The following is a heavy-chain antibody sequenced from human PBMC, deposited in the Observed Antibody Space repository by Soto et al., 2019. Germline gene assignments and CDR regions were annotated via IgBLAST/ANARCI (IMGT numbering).Heavy chain of an antibody. CDR1: GFSVSSKS. CDR3: ARDYIRCNGGRWYGVHTDV. J-gene: IGHJ6*03. D-gene: IGHD2-15*01. Sequence: EVQLVESGGDLVQPGGSLRLSCAVSGFSVSSKSMSWARQAPGKGLERVSVMYKVGSGGRIYYADSVKGRFTISRDKSENTPFLQMTRQRSEETAVYYGARDYIRCNGGRWYGVHTDVWGKGTTVSVSS. CDR2: MYKVGSGGRI. V-gene: IGHV3-66*01.